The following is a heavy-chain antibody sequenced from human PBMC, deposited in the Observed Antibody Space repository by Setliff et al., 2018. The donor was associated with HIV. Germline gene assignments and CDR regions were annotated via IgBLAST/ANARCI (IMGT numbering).Heavy chain of an antibody. CDR2: IYYSGST. D-gene: IGHD2-2*01. Sequence: SETLSLTCTVSGGSISSGSYYWSWIRQHPGKGLEWIGFIYYSGSTYYNPSHKSRVSISVDTSKDQFSLKLYSVTAADTAVYYCARFPSSTSFYYFDYWGQGTLVTVSS. J-gene: IGHJ4*02. CDR3: ARFPSSTSFYYFDY. V-gene: IGHV4-31*03. CDR1: GGSISSGSYY.